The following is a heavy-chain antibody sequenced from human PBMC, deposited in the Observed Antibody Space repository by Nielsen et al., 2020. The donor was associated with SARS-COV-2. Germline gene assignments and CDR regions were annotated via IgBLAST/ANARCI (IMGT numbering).Heavy chain of an antibody. CDR1: GFTFSSYA. CDR3: ARHQGGYGGNSVGGWFDP. J-gene: IGHJ5*02. V-gene: IGHV3-23*01. Sequence: GESLKISCAASGFTFSSYAMSWVRQAPGKGLEWVSAISGSGGSTYYADSVKGRFTISRDNSKNTLYLQMNSLRAEDTAVYYCARHQGGYGGNSVGGWFDPWGQGTLVTVSS. CDR2: ISGSGGST. D-gene: IGHD4-23*01.